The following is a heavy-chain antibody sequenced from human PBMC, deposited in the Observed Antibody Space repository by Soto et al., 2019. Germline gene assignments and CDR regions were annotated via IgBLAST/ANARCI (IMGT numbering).Heavy chain of an antibody. CDR2: AFSTGFP. V-gene: IGHV4-39*01. J-gene: IGHJ4*02. CDR3: ATSQKGYIVNYFDH. D-gene: IGHD2-15*01. CDR1: GASISGSYYY. Sequence: LSLTSATSGASISGSYYYWSWLRQSPGKGPEWIGRAFSTGFPSYNPALESPVSVSVDTSKSEFSLKLSAVTAADTAVYYCATSQKGYIVNYFDHRAQGALVTASS.